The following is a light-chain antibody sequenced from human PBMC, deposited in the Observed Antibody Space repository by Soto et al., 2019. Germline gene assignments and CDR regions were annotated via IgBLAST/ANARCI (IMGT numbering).Light chain of an antibody. CDR2: SAS. CDR1: QGIRSW. J-gene: IGKJ4*01. V-gene: IGKV1D-12*01. CDR3: QQSDTFPDT. Sequence: EIQITQSPSSVSASGGDRVTITCRASQGIRSWLAWYQQKPGKAPKLLISSASSLQTGVPSRFSGSGSGTDFSLTLSGLLPEDFATYYCQQSDTFPDTFGGGTRVELK.